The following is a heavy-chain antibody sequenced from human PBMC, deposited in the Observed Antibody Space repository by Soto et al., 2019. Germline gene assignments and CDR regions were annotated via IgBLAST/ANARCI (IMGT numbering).Heavy chain of an antibody. Sequence: GGSLRLSCAASGFTFSSYAMSWVRQAPGKGLEWVSAISGSGGSTYYADSVKGRFTISRDNSKNTLYLQMNSLRAEDTAVYYCAKDPAGLWFGEFSEFDAFDIWGQGTMVTVSS. V-gene: IGHV3-23*01. J-gene: IGHJ3*02. CDR2: ISGSGGST. CDR3: AKDPAGLWFGEFSEFDAFDI. D-gene: IGHD3-10*01. CDR1: GFTFSSYA.